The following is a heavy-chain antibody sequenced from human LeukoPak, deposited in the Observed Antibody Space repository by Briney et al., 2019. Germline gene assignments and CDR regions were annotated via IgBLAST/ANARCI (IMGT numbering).Heavy chain of an antibody. J-gene: IGHJ4*02. CDR2: IKQDASEE. CDR1: GFTFAGYW. Sequence: VGSLRLSCAASGFTFAGYWISWVRQAPGKGLEWVANIKQDASEEYYVDSVKGRFTISRDNAKNSLYLQMNSLRAEDTAVYYCVRDRGRASVDYWGQGTLVTASS. V-gene: IGHV3-7*01. D-gene: IGHD1-26*01. CDR3: VRDRGRASVDY.